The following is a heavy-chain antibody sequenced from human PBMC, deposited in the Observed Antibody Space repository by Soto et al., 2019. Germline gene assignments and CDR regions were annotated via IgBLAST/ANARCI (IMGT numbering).Heavy chain of an antibody. J-gene: IGHJ4*02. CDR2: IYYSGST. CDR3: ARGGTVTTAHRLFDY. D-gene: IGHD4-17*01. V-gene: IGHV4-61*01. CDR1: GGSVSSGSYY. Sequence: QVQLQESGPGLVKPSETLSLTCTVSGGSVSSGSYYWSWIRQPPGKGLEWIGYIYYSGSTNYNPSLKSRVTISVDTSKNQFSLKLSSVTAADTAVYYCARGGTVTTAHRLFDYWGQGTLVTVSS.